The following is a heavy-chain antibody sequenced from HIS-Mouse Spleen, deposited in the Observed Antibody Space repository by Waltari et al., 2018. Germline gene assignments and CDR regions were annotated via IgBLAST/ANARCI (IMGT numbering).Heavy chain of an antibody. D-gene: IGHD6-19*01. CDR3: AKASSGWLDY. J-gene: IGHJ4*02. CDR2: ISDDGSYK. V-gene: IGHV3-30*18. CDR1: GFTFSSYG. Sequence: QVQLVESGGGVVQPGRSLRLSCAASGFTFSSYGMHWVRQAPGKGLDLVAVISDDGSYKYYDDSGKGRFTISRDNSKNTLYRQMNSLRAEDTAVYYCAKASSGWLDYWGQGTLVTVSS.